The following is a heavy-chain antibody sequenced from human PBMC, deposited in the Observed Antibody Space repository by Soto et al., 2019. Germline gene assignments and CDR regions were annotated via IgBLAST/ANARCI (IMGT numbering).Heavy chain of an antibody. CDR2: IIPIFGTA. J-gene: IGHJ3*02. CDR1: GGTFSSYA. V-gene: IGHV1-69*12. Sequence: QVQLVQSGAEVKKPGSSVKVSCKASGGTFSSYAISCVRQAPGQGLEWMGGIIPIFGTANYAQKFQGRVTMTEYESTITAHMERSNLRSKDTAVYYCATPSGAGYYDSSGYYFVNAFDIWGQATMVTVSS. CDR3: ATPSGAGYYDSSGYYFVNAFDI. D-gene: IGHD3-22*01.